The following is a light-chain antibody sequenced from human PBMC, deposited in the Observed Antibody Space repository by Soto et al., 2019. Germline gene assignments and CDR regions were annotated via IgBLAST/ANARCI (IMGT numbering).Light chain of an antibody. J-gene: IGKJ2*01. CDR3: QQYGESPYA. Sequence: IVLTQSPGTLSLSPGERATLSCRASQSVTYNYLAWYQHKPGQAPRLLIYDASTRATAVPDRFSGSGSGTDFTLTISSLEPEDFAVYYCQQYGESPYAFSQGSKLEIK. CDR1: QSVTYNY. V-gene: IGKV3-20*01. CDR2: DAS.